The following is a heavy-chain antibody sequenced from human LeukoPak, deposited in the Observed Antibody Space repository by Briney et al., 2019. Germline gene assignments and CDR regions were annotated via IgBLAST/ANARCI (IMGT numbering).Heavy chain of an antibody. Sequence: GASVKVSCKASGYTFTGYYMHWVRQAPGQGLEWMGWINPNSGGTNYAQKFQGRVTMTRDTSISTAYMELSRLRSDDTAVYYCARTWVGPANYYYYYMDVWGKGTTVTVSS. D-gene: IGHD2-2*01. CDR2: INPNSGGT. V-gene: IGHV1-2*02. J-gene: IGHJ6*03. CDR3: ARTWVGPANYYYYYMDV. CDR1: GYTFTGYY.